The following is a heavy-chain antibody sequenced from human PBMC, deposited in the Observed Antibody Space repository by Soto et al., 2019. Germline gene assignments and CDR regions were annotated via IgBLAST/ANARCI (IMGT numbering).Heavy chain of an antibody. Sequence: QVQLVQSGAEVKKPGSSVKVSCKASGGTFSSYAISWVRQAPGQGLEWMGGIIPIFGTANYAQKFQGRVTITADESTSTAYMELRSLRSDDTAVYYCASFKLGSIAVAGTLDYWGQGTLVTVSS. CDR3: ASFKLGSIAVAGTLDY. V-gene: IGHV1-69*01. D-gene: IGHD6-19*01. J-gene: IGHJ4*02. CDR2: IIPIFGTA. CDR1: GGTFSSYA.